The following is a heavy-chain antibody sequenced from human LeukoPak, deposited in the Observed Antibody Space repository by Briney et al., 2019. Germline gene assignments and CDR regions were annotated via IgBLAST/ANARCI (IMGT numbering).Heavy chain of an antibody. CDR1: GFTFSSYA. CDR2: ISISGGNT. Sequence: GGSLRLSCAASGFTFSSYAMSWVRQAPGKGLEWVSTISISGGNTYYADSVKGRFTISRDNSKNTLYLQMNSLRAEDTAVYYCAKKVPANWGSYFDYWGQGTLVTVSS. D-gene: IGHD7-27*01. J-gene: IGHJ4*02. V-gene: IGHV3-23*01. CDR3: AKKVPANWGSYFDY.